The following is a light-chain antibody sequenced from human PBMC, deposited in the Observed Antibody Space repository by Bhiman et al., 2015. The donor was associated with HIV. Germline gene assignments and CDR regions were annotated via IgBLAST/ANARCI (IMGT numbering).Light chain of an antibody. CDR1: SGSISSNY. Sequence: FLLTQPHSVSESPGKTVIISCTRNSGSISSNYVQWYQQRPGSSPTNVIYDDSQRPSGVPDRFSGSIDSSSNSASLTISGLQAEDEGDYYCSSYTGSSRLRFVFGTGTKVTVL. CDR3: SSYTGSSRLRFV. V-gene: IGLV6-57*01. CDR2: DDS. J-gene: IGLJ1*01.